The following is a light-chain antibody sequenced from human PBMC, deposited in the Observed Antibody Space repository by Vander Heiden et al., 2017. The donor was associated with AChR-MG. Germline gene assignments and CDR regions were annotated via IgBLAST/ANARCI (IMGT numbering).Light chain of an antibody. V-gene: IGKV1-39*01. J-gene: IGKJ2*01. Sequence: DIQMTQSPSSLSASVGDRVTITCRASQSISSYLNWYRQKPGKAPNVLIFAASSLQSGVPSRFSGSGSGTDFTLTISSVQPEDFATYYCQQSDSAPRTFGQGTKVEIK. CDR2: AAS. CDR1: QSISSY. CDR3: QQSDSAPRT.